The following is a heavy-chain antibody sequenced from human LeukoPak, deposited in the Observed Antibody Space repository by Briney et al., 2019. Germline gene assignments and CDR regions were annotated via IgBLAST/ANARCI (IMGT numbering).Heavy chain of an antibody. CDR3: ARGRYCSGGSCLGMDV. CDR2: IIPILGIA. V-gene: IGHV1-69*04. J-gene: IGHJ6*02. Sequence: SVKVSCKASGGTFSSYAISWVRQAPGQGLEWMGRIIPILGIANYARKFQGRVTITADKSTSTAYMELSSLRSEDTAVYYCARGRYCSGGSCLGMDVWGQGTTVTVSS. CDR1: GGTFSSYA. D-gene: IGHD2-15*01.